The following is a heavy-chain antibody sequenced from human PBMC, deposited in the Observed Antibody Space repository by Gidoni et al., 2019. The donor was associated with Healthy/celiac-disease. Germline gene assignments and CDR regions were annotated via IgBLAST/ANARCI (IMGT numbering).Heavy chain of an antibody. D-gene: IGHD2-15*01. J-gene: IGHJ5*02. CDR1: GGSISSYY. Sequence: QVQLQESGPGLVKPSETLSLTCTVSGGSISSYYWSWIRQPPGKGLEWIGYIYYSGSTNYNPSLKSRVTISVDTSKNQFSLKLSSVTAADTAVYYCARQSSVGYCSGGSCYSGGYWFDPWGQGTLVTVSS. CDR2: IYYSGST. V-gene: IGHV4-59*08. CDR3: ARQSSVGYCSGGSCYSGGYWFDP.